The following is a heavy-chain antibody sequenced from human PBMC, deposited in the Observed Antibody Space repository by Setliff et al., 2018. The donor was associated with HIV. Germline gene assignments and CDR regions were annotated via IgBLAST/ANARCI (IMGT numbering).Heavy chain of an antibody. V-gene: IGHV3-7*01. J-gene: IGHJ5*02. CDR1: GFTFSTYW. CDR2: IKEDGSEE. Sequence: GGSLRLSCVASGFTFSTYWMTWVRQAPEKGLEWVASIKEDGSEEYYVDSVKGRFTISRDNAKKSLFLQMNSLRAEDTAVYYCAKPSSSWDGGFFDPWGLGTLVTVSS. CDR3: AKPSSSWDGGFFDP. D-gene: IGHD6-13*01.